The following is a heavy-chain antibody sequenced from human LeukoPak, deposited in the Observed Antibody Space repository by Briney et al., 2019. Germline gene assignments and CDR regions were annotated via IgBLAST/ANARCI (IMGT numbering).Heavy chain of an antibody. V-gene: IGHV4-59*12. CDR3: ARRTTVTLTNLIFDY. CDR1: GGSISSYY. Sequence: SETLSLTCTVSGGSISSYYWSWIRQPPGKGLEWIGYIYYSGSTNYNPSLKSRVTISVDTSKNQFSLKLSSVTAADTAVYYCARRTTVTLTNLIFDYWGQGTLVTVSS. J-gene: IGHJ4*02. CDR2: IYYSGST. D-gene: IGHD4-17*01.